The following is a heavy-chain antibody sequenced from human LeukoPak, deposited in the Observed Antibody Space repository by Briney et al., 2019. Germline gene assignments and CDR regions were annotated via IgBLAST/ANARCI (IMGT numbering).Heavy chain of an antibody. Sequence: SETLSLTCTVSGGSISTYYWNWIRQPPGKGLEWIGNIYYSGSTKYNPSPKSRITISVDTSKNQFSLKLSSVTAADTAVYYCARGGGGTAYFDYWGQGTLVTVSS. CDR3: ARGGGGTAYFDY. V-gene: IGHV4-59*01. CDR2: IYYSGST. J-gene: IGHJ4*02. CDR1: GGSISTYY. D-gene: IGHD2-21*02.